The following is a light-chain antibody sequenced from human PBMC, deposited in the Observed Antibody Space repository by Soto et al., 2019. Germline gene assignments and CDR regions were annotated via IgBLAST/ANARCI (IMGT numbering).Light chain of an antibody. CDR2: EVS. CDR1: SSDVGGYNY. V-gene: IGLV2-14*01. J-gene: IGLJ1*01. CDR3: SSYTRQYTPSYV. Sequence: SVLTEPASVCVSPAQSTTLSCTGTSSDVGGYNYVSWYQQHPGKAPKLMIYEVSNRPSGISHRFSGSKSGNTASLTISGLRAEDEADYYCSSYTRQYTPSYVFGTGTKVIVL.